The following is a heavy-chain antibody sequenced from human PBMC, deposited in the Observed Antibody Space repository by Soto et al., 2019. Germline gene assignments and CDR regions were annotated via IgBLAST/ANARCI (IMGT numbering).Heavy chain of an antibody. V-gene: IGHV4-39*01. CDR1: SGSINASYYY. D-gene: IGHD6-6*01. CDR2: LYSSVST. J-gene: IGHJ4*02. Sequence: SETLSLTCIVSSGSINASYYYWGWMRQPPGKGLEWIGSLYSSVSTYHDPSLKTRVFISVATSKKKYYLNLSSVTAADKAVYFCARHWSPHEYSMRGHFDSWGRGILVTCSS. CDR3: ARHWSPHEYSMRGHFDS.